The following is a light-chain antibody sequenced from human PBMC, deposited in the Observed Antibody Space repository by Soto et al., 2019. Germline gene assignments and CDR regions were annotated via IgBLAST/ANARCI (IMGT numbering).Light chain of an antibody. Sequence: VMTQSPATLSVSPGERATLSCRASQSLRSSLAWYQQKPGQAPRLLIYGASNRATGIPDRFSGSGSGTDFTLTISRLEPEDFAVYYCQQYGSSPVTFGQGTKVDIK. CDR3: QQYGSSPVT. CDR1: QSLRSS. CDR2: GAS. V-gene: IGKV3-20*01. J-gene: IGKJ1*01.